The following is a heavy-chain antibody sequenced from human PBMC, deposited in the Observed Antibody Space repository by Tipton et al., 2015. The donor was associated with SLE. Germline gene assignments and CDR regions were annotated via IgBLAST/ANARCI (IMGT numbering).Heavy chain of an antibody. D-gene: IGHD3/OR15-3a*01. CDR3: VKNLDYSWSSDDY. Sequence: GSLRLSCVASGFTFTSYAMTWVRQAPGKGLEWVSSIDGSGDLTYYADSAKGRFTISRDNSKSTLYLQMNSLRAGDRAVYYCVKNLDYSWSSDDYWGQGTLVTVSS. V-gene: IGHV3-23*01. CDR1: GFTFTSYA. J-gene: IGHJ4*02. CDR2: IDGSGDLT.